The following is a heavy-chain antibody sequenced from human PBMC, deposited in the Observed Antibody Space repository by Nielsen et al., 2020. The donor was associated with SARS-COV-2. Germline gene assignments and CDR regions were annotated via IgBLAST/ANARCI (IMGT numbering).Heavy chain of an antibody. CDR1: GGSFSGYY. CDR2: INHGGST. Sequence: SETLSLTCAVYGGSFSGYYWSWIRQPPGKGLEWIGEINHGGSTNYNPSLKSRVTISVDTSKNQFSLKLSSVTAADTAVYYCATGRGKDWGQGTLVTVSS. J-gene: IGHJ4*02. V-gene: IGHV4-34*01. CDR3: ATGRGKD. D-gene: IGHD3-16*01.